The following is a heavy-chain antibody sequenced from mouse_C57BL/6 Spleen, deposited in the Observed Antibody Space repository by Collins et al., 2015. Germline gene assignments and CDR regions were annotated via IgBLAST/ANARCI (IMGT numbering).Heavy chain of an antibody. CDR2: IDPSDSYT. CDR1: GYTFTSYW. J-gene: IGHJ2*01. CDR3: ARGGGTTVVATNFDY. Sequence: QVQLQQPGAELVMPGASVKLSCKASGYTFTSYWMHWVKQRPGQGLEWIGEIDPSDSYTNCNQKFKGKSTLTVDKSSSTAYMQLSSLTSEDSAVYYCARGGGTTVVATNFDYWSQGTTLTVSS. D-gene: IGHD1-1*01. V-gene: IGHV1-69*01.